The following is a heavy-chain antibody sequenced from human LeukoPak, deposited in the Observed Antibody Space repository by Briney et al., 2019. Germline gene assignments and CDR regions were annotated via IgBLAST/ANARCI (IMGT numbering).Heavy chain of an antibody. Sequence: SETLSLTCTVSGGSISSGGYYWSWIRQHPGKGLEWIGYIYYSGSTYYNPSLKSRVTISVDTSKNQFSLKLSSVTAADTAVYYCARESIIAAAGPNSYYFDYWGQGTPVTVSS. D-gene: IGHD6-13*01. CDR2: IYYSGST. CDR3: ARESIIAAAGPNSYYFDY. J-gene: IGHJ4*02. CDR1: GGSISSGGYY. V-gene: IGHV4-31*03.